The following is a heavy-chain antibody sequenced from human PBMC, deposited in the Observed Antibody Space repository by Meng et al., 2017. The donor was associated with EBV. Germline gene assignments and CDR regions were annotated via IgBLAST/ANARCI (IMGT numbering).Heavy chain of an antibody. D-gene: IGHD2-15*01. CDR2: INAGNGNT. CDR3: ARRGGVADWFDP. CDR1: GYTFTSYA. Sequence: VQLVQSRAEVKEAGASVNVSCKASGYTFTSYAMHWVRQAPGQRLEWMGWINAGNGNTKYSQKFQGRVTITRDTSASTAYMELSSLRSEDTAVYYCARRGGVADWFDPWGQGTLVTVSS. V-gene: IGHV1-3*01. J-gene: IGHJ5*02.